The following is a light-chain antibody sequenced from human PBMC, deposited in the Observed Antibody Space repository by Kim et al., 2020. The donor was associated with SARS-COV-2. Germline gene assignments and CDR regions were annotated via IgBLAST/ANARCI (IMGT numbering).Light chain of an antibody. CDR2: SND. CDR1: SSNIGSNT. CDR3: AVWDDSLNGWV. Sequence: GQRVTISGSGSSSNIGSNTVNWYQQHPGTAPKLLTYSNDQRPSGVPDRFSGSKSGTSASLAISGLQSEDEADYYCAVWDDSLNGWVFGGGTKLTVL. V-gene: IGLV1-44*01. J-gene: IGLJ3*02.